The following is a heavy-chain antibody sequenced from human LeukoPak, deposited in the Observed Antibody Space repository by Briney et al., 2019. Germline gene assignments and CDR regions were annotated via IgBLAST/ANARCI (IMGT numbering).Heavy chain of an antibody. CDR1: GGSISGYD. CDR3: ARRITANTFDI. CDR2: IYTSGST. Sequence: SETLSLTCTVSGGSISGYDWSWIRQPAGKGLEWIGRIYTSGSTNYNPSLKSRVTMSVDTSKNQFSLKVRSVTAADTAVYFCARRITANTFDIWGQGTMVTVSS. D-gene: IGHD3-10*01. V-gene: IGHV4-4*07. J-gene: IGHJ3*02.